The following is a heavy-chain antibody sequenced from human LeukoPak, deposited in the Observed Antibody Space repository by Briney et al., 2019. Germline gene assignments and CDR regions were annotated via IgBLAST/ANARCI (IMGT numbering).Heavy chain of an antibody. CDR1: GGSISSYY. V-gene: IGHV4-59*01. CDR3: AREDSGYDYSPFYY. CDR2: IYHTGST. J-gene: IGHJ4*02. Sequence: SETLSLTCTVSGGSISSYYWSWIRQPPGKGLEWIGYIYHTGSTSYNPSLKRRVIMSVETSQNQFSLKVRSVTAADTAVYYCAREDSGYDYSPFYYWGQGILVTVSS. D-gene: IGHD5-12*01.